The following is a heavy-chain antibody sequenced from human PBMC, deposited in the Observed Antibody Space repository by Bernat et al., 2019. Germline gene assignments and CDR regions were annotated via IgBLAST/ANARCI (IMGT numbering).Heavy chain of an antibody. CDR3: AIPLGGYCTGGSCYSMPINN. CDR2: ISYDGSNK. Sequence: VQLVESGGGVVQPGRSLRLSCVASGFTFSDYSLHWVRQAPGKGLEWVALISYDGSNKYYADSVKGRFTISRDNSENTLFLHINSLRPEDAAVYYCAIPLGGYCTGGSCYSMPINNWGQGTLVTVSS. D-gene: IGHD2-15*01. J-gene: IGHJ4*02. V-gene: IGHV3-30*04. CDR1: GFTFSDYS.